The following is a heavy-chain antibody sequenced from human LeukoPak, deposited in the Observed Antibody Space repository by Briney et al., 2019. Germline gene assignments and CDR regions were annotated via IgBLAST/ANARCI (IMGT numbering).Heavy chain of an antibody. CDR2: IYYSGST. Sequence: LETLSLSCTVSGGSLSSYYGSWVRQPPRKGLERVGYIYYSGSTNYNPSLKSRVTISVDTSKNQFSLKLSSVTAADTAVYYCARDWDSSGYYDYWGQGTLVTVSS. CDR1: GGSLSSYY. V-gene: IGHV4-59*01. CDR3: ARDWDSSGYYDY. D-gene: IGHD3-22*01. J-gene: IGHJ4*02.